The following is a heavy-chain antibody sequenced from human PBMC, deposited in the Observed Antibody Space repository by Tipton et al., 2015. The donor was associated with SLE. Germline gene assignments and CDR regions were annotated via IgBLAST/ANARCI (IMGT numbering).Heavy chain of an antibody. Sequence: TLSLTCAVYGGSFSGYYWTWIRQTPGKEFEWLAYVSYTGSATYNPSLRSRVSISLDTSENQFSLRVTSVTAADSAVYYCARLSAYYRVFDLWGQGTQVTVSS. CDR1: GGSFSGYY. V-gene: IGHV4-59*08. J-gene: IGHJ4*02. CDR2: VSYTGSA. D-gene: IGHD3-3*01. CDR3: ARLSAYYRVFDL.